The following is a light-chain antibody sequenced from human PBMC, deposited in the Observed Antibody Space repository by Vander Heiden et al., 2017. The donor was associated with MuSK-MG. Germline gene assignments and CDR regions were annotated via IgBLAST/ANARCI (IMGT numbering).Light chain of an antibody. J-gene: IGKJ2*01. CDR1: QSIRTY. Sequence: DIQMTQSPSSLSASVGDRVTITCRASQSIRTYLNWYQQKPGKAPKLLIYTASSLQSGVPSRFSSSGSGTDFTLSISRLQPEDFAMYYCQQSDTTPHTFGQGTKVEIK. V-gene: IGKV1-39*01. CDR3: QQSDTTPHT. CDR2: TAS.